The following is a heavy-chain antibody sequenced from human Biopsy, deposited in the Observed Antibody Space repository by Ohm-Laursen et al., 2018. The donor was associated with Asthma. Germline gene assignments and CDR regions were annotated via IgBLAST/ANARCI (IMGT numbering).Heavy chain of an antibody. V-gene: IGHV3-30*03. J-gene: IGHJ3*02. D-gene: IGHD3-22*01. Sequence: SLSLSCAASGFVFSQCGMHWVRKGPGKGLEWVALVSSDGHNKYYEDSVKGRFTISRDNSRNRLYLQINSLTVEDSAVYFCARQSGQEYGDSIPFDTWGQGTKVAVSS. CDR2: VSSDGHNK. CDR1: GFVFSQCG. CDR3: ARQSGQEYGDSIPFDT.